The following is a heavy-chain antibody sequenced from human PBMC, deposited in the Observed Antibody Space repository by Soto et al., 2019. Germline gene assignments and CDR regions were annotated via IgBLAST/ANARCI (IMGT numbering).Heavy chain of an antibody. CDR3: TGDYDFYY. CDR2: IKQAGSET. Sequence: AGGSVRLSCAAAGFTFSFSLMCWVRQAPGKGLEWVANIKQAGSETYYVASVKGRFTISRDNTKNSLYLQMNSLRAKDTSVYYCTGDYDFYYWGQGTPVTVSS. J-gene: IGHJ4*02. D-gene: IGHD3-16*01. V-gene: IGHV3-7*01. CDR1: GFTFSFSL.